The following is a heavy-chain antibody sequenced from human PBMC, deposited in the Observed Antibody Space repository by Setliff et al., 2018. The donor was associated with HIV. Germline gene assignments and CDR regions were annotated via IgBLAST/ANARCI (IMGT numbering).Heavy chain of an antibody. J-gene: IGHJ4*02. Sequence: SETLSLTCAVSNYSISSGYYWGWIRQSPGKGLEWIGSMYHGGSTYSNPSLKSRVTMSIDTSKNQLSLKLRSVTAADTAVYYCARDRYSYGRSYFDYWGQGTLVTVSS. D-gene: IGHD5-18*01. CDR3: ARDRYSYGRSYFDY. CDR1: NYSISSGYY. CDR2: MYHGGST. V-gene: IGHV4-38-2*02.